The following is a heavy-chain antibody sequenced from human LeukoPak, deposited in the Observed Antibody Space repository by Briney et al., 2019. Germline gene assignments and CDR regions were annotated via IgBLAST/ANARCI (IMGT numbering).Heavy chain of an antibody. CDR3: ASAVVYGDYFSGDY. D-gene: IGHD4-17*01. CDR2: IIPIFGTA. CDR1: GGTFSSYA. J-gene: IGHJ4*02. Sequence: ASVKVSCKASGGTFSSYAISWVRQAPGQGLEWMGGIIPIFGTANYAQKFQGRVTITADKSTSTAYMELSSLRSEDTAVYYCASAVVYGDYFSGDYWGQGTLVTVSS. V-gene: IGHV1-69*06.